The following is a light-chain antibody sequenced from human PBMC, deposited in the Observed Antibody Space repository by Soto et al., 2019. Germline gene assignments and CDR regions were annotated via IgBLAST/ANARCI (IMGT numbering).Light chain of an antibody. V-gene: IGLV1-44*01. Sequence: QSVLTQPPSASGTPGQRVTISCSGSRTNIGINTENWYQQLPGTAPKLLMYSNNQRPSGVPDRFSGSKSGTSASLAISGLQPEDEADYYCAAWDDSLNGWVFGGGTKPPS. CDR2: SNN. CDR3: AAWDDSLNGWV. J-gene: IGLJ3*02. CDR1: RTNIGINT.